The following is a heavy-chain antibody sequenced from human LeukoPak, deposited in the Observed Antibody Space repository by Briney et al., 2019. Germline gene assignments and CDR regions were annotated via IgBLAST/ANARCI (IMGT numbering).Heavy chain of an antibody. V-gene: IGHV4-34*01. CDR3: ASETYYYGSGSRYNGV. CDR1: GFTFGDYA. J-gene: IGHJ6*04. D-gene: IGHD3-10*01. Sequence: GSLRLSCTASGFTFGDYAMSWVRQAPGKGLEWIGEINHSGSTNYNPSLKSRVTISVDTSKNQFSLKVSSVTAADTAVYYCASETYYYGSGSRYNGVWGKGTTVTVSS. CDR2: INHSGST.